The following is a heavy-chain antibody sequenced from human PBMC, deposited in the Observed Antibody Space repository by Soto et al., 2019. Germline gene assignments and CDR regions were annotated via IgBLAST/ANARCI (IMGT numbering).Heavy chain of an antibody. Sequence: SLKISCATSGFRFADYAMHWVRQAPGKGLEWVSGISWNSGSIGYADSVKGRFTISRDNAKNSLHLQMNSLRDEDTALYYCAKDKSGSGSYYYYYAMDVWGQGTTVTVSS. CDR1: GFRFADYA. D-gene: IGHD3-10*01. J-gene: IGHJ6*02. CDR2: ISWNSGSI. V-gene: IGHV3-9*01. CDR3: AKDKSGSGSYYYYYAMDV.